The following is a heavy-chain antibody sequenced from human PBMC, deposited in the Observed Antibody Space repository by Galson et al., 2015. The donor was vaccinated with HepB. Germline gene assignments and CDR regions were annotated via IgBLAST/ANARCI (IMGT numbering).Heavy chain of an antibody. J-gene: IGHJ5*02. CDR2: INPRCGAT. Sequence: SVKVSCKASGYTFSDYFMHWVRQAPGQGLEWMGRINPRCGATIYAQRFQGRVTMTRDTSIRTAYMELSGLRSDDTAVYFCARDFIVTVDGVKEYFDPWGQGTLVTVSS. D-gene: IGHD3-10*01. CDR1: GYTFSDYF. V-gene: IGHV1-2*06. CDR3: ARDFIVTVDGVKEYFDP.